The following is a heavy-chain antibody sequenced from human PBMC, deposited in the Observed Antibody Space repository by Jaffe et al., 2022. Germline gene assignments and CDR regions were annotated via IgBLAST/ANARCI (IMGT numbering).Heavy chain of an antibody. D-gene: IGHD4-17*01. J-gene: IGHJ6*03. CDR1: GGSFSGYY. CDR2: INHSGST. V-gene: IGHV4-34*01. CDR3: ARGRTTVTTIWGIFSYYYYMDV. Sequence: QVQLQQWGAGLLKPSETLSLTCAVYGGSFSGYYWSWIRQPPGKGLEWIGEINHSGSTNYNPSLKSRVTISVDTSKNQFSLKLSSVTAADTAVYYCARGRTTVTTIWGIFSYYYYMDVWGKGTTVTVSS.